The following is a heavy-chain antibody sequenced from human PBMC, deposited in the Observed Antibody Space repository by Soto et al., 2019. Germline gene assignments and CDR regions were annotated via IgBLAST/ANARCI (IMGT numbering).Heavy chain of an antibody. J-gene: IGHJ6*02. V-gene: IGHV4-34*01. CDR2: INHSGST. D-gene: IGHD2-2*02. CDR1: GGSFSGYY. Sequence: SETLSLTCAVYGGSFSGYYWSRIRQPPGKGLEWIGEINHSGSTNYNPSLKSRVTISVDTSKNQFSLKLNSVTAADTAVYYCARRNVRGYCSSTNCYTDGMDVWGQGTTVAVSS. CDR3: ARRNVRGYCSSTNCYTDGMDV.